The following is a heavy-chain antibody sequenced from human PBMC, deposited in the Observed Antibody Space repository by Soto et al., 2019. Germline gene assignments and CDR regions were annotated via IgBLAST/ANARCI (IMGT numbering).Heavy chain of an antibody. CDR3: AREDYDYLCGSYGYYFDY. CDR1: GFTFSSYW. J-gene: IGHJ4*02. Sequence: EVQLVESGGGLVQPGGSLRLSCAASGFTFSSYWMSWVRQAPGKGLEWVANITQDGSEKYYVDSVKGRFTISRDNAKNSLYLQMNSLRAEDTAVYYCAREDYDYLCGSYGYYFDYWGQGTLVTVSS. D-gene: IGHD3-16*01. CDR2: ITQDGSEK. V-gene: IGHV3-7*01.